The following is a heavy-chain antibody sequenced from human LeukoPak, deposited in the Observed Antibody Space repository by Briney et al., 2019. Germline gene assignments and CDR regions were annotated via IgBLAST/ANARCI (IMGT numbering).Heavy chain of an antibody. CDR2: ISGSGGST. Sequence: GGSLRLSCAASRFTFSSYAMSWVRQAPGKGLEWVSAISGSGGSTYYADSVKGRFTISRDNSKNTLYLQMNSLRAEDTAVYYCARDYYLGFSYNYYGMDVWGQGTTVTVSS. CDR1: RFTFSSYA. J-gene: IGHJ6*02. CDR3: ARDYYLGFSYNYYGMDV. D-gene: IGHD3-22*01. V-gene: IGHV3-23*01.